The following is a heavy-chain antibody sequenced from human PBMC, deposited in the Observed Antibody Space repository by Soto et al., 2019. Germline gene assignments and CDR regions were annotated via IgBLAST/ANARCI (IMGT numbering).Heavy chain of an antibody. V-gene: IGHV4-59*01. J-gene: IGHJ6*02. CDR1: GGSISSYY. CDR2: IYYSGST. CDR3: ARGDGYNPPYYPYYGMDV. D-gene: IGHD5-12*01. Sequence: ETLSLTCTVSGGSISSYYWSWIRQPPGKGLEWIGYIYYSGSTNYNPSLKSRVTISVDTSKNQFSLKLSSVTAADTAVYYCARGDGYNPPYYPYYGMDVWCQGTTVTVSS.